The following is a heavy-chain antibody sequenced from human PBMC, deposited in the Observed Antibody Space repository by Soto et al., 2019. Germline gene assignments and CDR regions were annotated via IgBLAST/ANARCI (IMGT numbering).Heavy chain of an antibody. CDR3: ARLRIATNTYKWFDP. Sequence: SETLSLTCSVSGAALNSGNYYWSWIRQVPGKGLEWIGHIYVTGAVDYNPSLRDRITISQDTSERQFSLNLRLVTAADTAVYYYARLRIATNTYKWFDPWGQGTLVTVSS. V-gene: IGHV4-31*03. J-gene: IGHJ5*02. CDR1: GAALNSGNYY. D-gene: IGHD2-21*01. CDR2: IYVTGAV.